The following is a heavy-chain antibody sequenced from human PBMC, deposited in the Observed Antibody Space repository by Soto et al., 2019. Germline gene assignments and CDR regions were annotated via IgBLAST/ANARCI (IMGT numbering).Heavy chain of an antibody. D-gene: IGHD3-10*01. Sequence: GGSLRLSCAASGFTFRTRAMNWVRQAPGEGLEWVSVITDSGGDSKYADSVRGRFTISRDNSKNTLYLQMNSLRADDSAVYYCASGSSDSYPGSRIFDFWGRGTLVTVSS. CDR2: ITDSGGDS. V-gene: IGHV3-23*01. CDR3: ASGSSDSYPGSRIFDF. J-gene: IGHJ4*02. CDR1: GFTFRTRA.